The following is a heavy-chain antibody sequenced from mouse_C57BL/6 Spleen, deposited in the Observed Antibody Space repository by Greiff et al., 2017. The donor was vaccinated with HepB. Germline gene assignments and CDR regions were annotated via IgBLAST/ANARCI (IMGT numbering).Heavy chain of an antibody. J-gene: IGHJ2*01. CDR1: GFTFSSYG. CDR3: ARQGLGRYFDY. CDR2: ISSGGSYT. Sequence: VQLQQSGGDLVKPGGSLKLSCAASGFTFSSYGMSWVRQTPDKRLEWVATISSGGSYTYYPDSVKGRFTISRDNAKNTLYLQMSSLKSEDTAMYYCARQGLGRYFDYWGQGTTLTVSS. D-gene: IGHD4-1*01. V-gene: IGHV5-6*01.